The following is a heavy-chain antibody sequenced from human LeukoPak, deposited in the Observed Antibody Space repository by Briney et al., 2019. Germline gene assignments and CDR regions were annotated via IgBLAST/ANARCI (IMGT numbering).Heavy chain of an antibody. CDR2: ISGSGGST. J-gene: IGHJ4*02. D-gene: IGHD3-22*01. CDR3: AKRQYDNGGYFDY. CDR1: GFTFCTYA. Sequence: PGGSLRLSCAASGFTFCTYAMSWVRQAPGMGLEWVSVISGSGGSTYNADSVKGRFTISRDNSENTLYLQMNNLRAEDTAVYYCAKRQYDNGGYFDYWGQGTLVTVSS. V-gene: IGHV3-23*01.